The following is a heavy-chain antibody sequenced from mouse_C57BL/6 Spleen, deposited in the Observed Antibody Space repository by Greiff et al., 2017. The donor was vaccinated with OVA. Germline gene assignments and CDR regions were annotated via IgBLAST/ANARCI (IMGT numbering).Heavy chain of an antibody. Sequence: QVQLKQSGAELARPGASVKLSCKASGYTFTSYGISWVKQRTGQGLEWIGEIYPRRGNTYYNEKFKGKATLTADKSSSTAYMELRSLTSEDSAVHFCARCRDDGFAYWGQGTLVTVSA. CDR2: IYPRRGNT. D-gene: IGHD2-14*01. J-gene: IGHJ3*01. CDR3: ARCRDDGFAY. V-gene: IGHV1-81*01. CDR1: GYTFTSYG.